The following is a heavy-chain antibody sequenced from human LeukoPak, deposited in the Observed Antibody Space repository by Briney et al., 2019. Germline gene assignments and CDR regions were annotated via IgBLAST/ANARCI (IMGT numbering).Heavy chain of an antibody. CDR3: ARDSGNYLDAFDI. J-gene: IGHJ3*02. D-gene: IGHD1-7*01. Sequence: GGSLRLSCAASGFTFGRHSINWVRQAPGKGLEWVSSISSSSSYIYYADSVKGRFTISRDNAKNSLYLQMNSLRAEDTAVYYCARDSGNYLDAFDIWGQGIMVTVSS. V-gene: IGHV3-21*01. CDR1: GFTFGRHS. CDR2: ISSSSSYI.